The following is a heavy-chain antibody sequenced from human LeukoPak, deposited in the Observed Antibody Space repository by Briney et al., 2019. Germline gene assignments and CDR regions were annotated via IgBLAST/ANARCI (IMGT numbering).Heavy chain of an antibody. Sequence: GASVKVSCKASGYTFTGYYMHWVRQAPGQGLEWMGWINPNSGGTNYAQKFRGRVTMTRDTSNSTAYMELSMPRLDDTAVYYCARSSSRTSHSDYWGQKTLVSVS. CDR3: ARSSSRTSHSDY. CDR1: GYTFTGYY. V-gene: IGHV1-2*02. CDR2: INPNSGGT. J-gene: IGHJ4*02. D-gene: IGHD2-2*01.